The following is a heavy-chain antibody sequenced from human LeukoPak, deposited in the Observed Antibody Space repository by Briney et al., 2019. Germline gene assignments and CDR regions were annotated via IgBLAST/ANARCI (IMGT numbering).Heavy chain of an antibody. V-gene: IGHV3-20*04. CDR1: GFTVSNNY. Sequence: GGSLRLSCAASGFTVSNNYMSWVRQAPGKGLEWVSGINWNGGSTDYADSVKGRFTISRDNAKNSLYLHMNSLRAEDTAFYYCARDKQIDYSFYYMDVWGKGTTVTVSS. CDR3: ARDKQIDYSFYYMDV. J-gene: IGHJ6*03. CDR2: INWNGGST. D-gene: IGHD3-22*01.